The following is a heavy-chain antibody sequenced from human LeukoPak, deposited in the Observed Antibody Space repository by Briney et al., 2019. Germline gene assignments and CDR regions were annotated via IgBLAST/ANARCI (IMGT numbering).Heavy chain of an antibody. J-gene: IGHJ6*03. V-gene: IGHV3-7*01. CDR2: IKQDGREK. D-gene: IGHD3-3*01. Sequence: GGSLRLSCAASGFTFSSYWMSWVRQAPGKGLEWVANIKQDGREKYYVDSVKGRFTISRDNAKNSLYLQMNSLRAEDTAVYYCARDQSITIFGVANGYYYYYMDVWGKGTTVTVSS. CDR1: GFTFSSYW. CDR3: ARDQSITIFGVANGYYYYYMDV.